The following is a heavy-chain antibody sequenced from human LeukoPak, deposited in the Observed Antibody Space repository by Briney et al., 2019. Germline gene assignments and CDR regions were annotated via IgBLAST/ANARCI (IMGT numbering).Heavy chain of an antibody. Sequence: RPGGSLRLSCAASGFTFSSYGMSWVRQAPGKGLEWVSAISGSGGSTYYADPVKGRFTISRDNSKNTLYLQMNSLRAEDTAVYYCARGQWWSYYFDYWGQGTLVTVSS. J-gene: IGHJ4*02. CDR2: ISGSGGST. CDR1: GFTFSSYG. CDR3: ARGQWWSYYFDY. D-gene: IGHD2-15*01. V-gene: IGHV3-23*01.